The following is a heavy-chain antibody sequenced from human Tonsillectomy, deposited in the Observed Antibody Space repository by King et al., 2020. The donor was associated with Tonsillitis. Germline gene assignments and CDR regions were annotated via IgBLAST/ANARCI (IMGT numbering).Heavy chain of an antibody. CDR3: ATDLLGAVPAYIFAY. V-gene: IGHV1-2*02. J-gene: IGHJ4*02. CDR1: GYIFTDFY. Sequence: VQLVESGAEVKKPGASVKVSCKTSGYIFTDFYIHWVRQAPGQGLEWMGWINPNSGGTNYAQKFQGRVTMTRDTSITTAYMELSRLSSDDTAVYYCATDLLGAVPAYIFAYWAQGTLVTVSS. CDR2: INPNSGGT. D-gene: IGHD3-16*01.